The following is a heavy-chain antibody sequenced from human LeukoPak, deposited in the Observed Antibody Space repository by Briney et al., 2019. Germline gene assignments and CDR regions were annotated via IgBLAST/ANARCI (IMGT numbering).Heavy chain of an antibody. CDR2: IVVGSGNT. J-gene: IGHJ6*02. D-gene: IGHD3-3*01. V-gene: IGHV1-58*02. CDR3: AAGTRFLEWLLSGYYYYGMDV. Sequence: SVKVSCTASGFTFTSSAMQWGRQARGQRLEWIGWIVVGSGNTNYAQKFQERVTITRDMSTSTAYMELSSLRSEDTAVYYCAAGTRFLEWLLSGYYYYGMDVWGQGTTVTVSS. CDR1: GFTFTSSA.